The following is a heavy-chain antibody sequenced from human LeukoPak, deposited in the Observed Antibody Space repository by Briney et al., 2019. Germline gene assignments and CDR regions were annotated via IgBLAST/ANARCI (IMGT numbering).Heavy chain of an antibody. D-gene: IGHD3-22*01. V-gene: IGHV3-33*01. CDR2: IWYDGSNK. Sequence: PGRSLRLSCAASGFTFSYFGMHWVRQAPGKGLEWVALIWYDGSNKYYADSVKGRFTISRDNSNKTLYLQMNSLRVEDTAVYYCARDRSDSFDSTGYFPEYYFDYWGQGTLVTVSS. J-gene: IGHJ4*02. CDR1: GFTFSYFG. CDR3: ARDRSDSFDSTGYFPEYYFDY.